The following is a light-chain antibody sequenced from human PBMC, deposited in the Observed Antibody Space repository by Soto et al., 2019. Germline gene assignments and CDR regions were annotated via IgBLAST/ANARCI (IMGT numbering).Light chain of an antibody. CDR3: QQYYSYPVT. CDR2: AAS. CDR1: QGISSY. J-gene: IGKJ2*01. Sequence: AIRMTQSPSSFSASTGDRVTITCRASQGISSYLAWYQQKPGKAPKLLIYAASTLQSGVPSRFSGSGSVTDFTLTISCLQSEDFATYYCQQYYSYPVTFGHGTKLEIK. V-gene: IGKV1-8*01.